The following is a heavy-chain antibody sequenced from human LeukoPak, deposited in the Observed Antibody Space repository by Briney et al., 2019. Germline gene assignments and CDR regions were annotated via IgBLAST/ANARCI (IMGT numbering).Heavy chain of an antibody. Sequence: GGSLRLSCTASGFTFGDYAMTWVRQAPGKGLEWVSCISSSGSTIYYADSVKGRFTISRDNAKNSLYLQMNSLRAEDTAVYYCARDPPVRAAAGIGDYWGQGTLVTVSS. CDR2: ISSSGSTI. D-gene: IGHD6-13*01. CDR1: GFTFGDYA. V-gene: IGHV3-48*03. J-gene: IGHJ4*02. CDR3: ARDPPVRAAAGIGDY.